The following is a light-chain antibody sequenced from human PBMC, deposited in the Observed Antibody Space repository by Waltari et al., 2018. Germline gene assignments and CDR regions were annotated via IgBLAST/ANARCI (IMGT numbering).Light chain of an antibody. J-gene: IGLJ3*02. CDR1: SSNIGNNF. CDR2: RNN. CDR3: AAYDDSLSGHVL. V-gene: IGLV1-47*01. Sequence: QSVLTQTASASGAPGQRVTISCSGSSSNIGNNFVSWYQHPPATAPKPLIYRNNQRPPGVPDGLSGSKSGDSASLAISGLRSEDEAIYYCAAYDDSLSGHVLFGGGTKLTVL.